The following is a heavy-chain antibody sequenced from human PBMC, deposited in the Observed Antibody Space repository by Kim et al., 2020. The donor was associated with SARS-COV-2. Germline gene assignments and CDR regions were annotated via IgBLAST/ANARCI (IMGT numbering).Heavy chain of an antibody. J-gene: IGHJ4*02. D-gene: IGHD5-18*01. CDR3: AGGVMRGYSYGSGYFDY. V-gene: IGHV3-53*01. Sequence: GKSRFTISGDNSKNTLYLQMNSLRAEDTAVYYCAGGVMRGYSYGSGYFDYWGQGTLVTVSS.